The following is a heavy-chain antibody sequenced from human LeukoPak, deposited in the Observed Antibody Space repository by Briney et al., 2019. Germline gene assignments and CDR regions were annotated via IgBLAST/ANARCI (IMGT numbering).Heavy chain of an antibody. CDR3: ARGTLRGVISNAFDI. V-gene: IGHV5-51*06. Sequence: GESLKISCKGSGYTFTNYWIGWVRQMPGKGLEWMGIIYPGDSDTRYSPSFQGQVIISADKSISTAYLQWNSLKASDIAMYYCARGTLRGVISNAFDIWGQGTMVTVSS. CDR1: GYTFTNYW. D-gene: IGHD3-10*01. J-gene: IGHJ3*02. CDR2: IYPGDSDT.